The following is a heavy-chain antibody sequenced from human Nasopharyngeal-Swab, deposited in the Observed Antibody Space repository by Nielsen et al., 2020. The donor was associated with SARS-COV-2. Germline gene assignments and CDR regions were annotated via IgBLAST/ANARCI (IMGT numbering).Heavy chain of an antibody. Sequence: ASVKVSCKASGYTFNRYAIHWVRQAPGQGLEWMGWISTGDGNTKYSQQLQGRVTMTTDTSTSTAYMELRSLRSDDTAVYYCARPGYSSGCSYFDYWGQGTLVSVSS. V-gene: IGHV1-3*04. D-gene: IGHD6-19*01. CDR3: ARPGYSSGCSYFDY. CDR1: GYTFNRYA. J-gene: IGHJ4*02. CDR2: ISTGDGNT.